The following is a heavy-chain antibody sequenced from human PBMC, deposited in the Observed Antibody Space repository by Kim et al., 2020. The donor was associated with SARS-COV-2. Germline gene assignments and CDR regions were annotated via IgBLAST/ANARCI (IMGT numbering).Heavy chain of an antibody. J-gene: IGHJ6*02. CDR1: GFSFDKYA. CDR2: ITWSSYNI. Sequence: GGSLRLSCATSGFSFDKYAMHWVRQVQGQGLVWVSGITWSSYNIGYADSVKGRFTISRDNSKSYLYLQMRGLEIEDTALYNCARAQRGSSVVATVRGDYYYCALDVWGQGSAVTVSS. V-gene: IGHV3-9*01. CDR3: ARAQRGSSVVATVRGDYYYCALDV. D-gene: IGHD5-12*01.